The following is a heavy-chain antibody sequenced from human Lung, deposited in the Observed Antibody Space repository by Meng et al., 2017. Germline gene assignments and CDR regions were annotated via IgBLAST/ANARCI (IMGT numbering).Heavy chain of an antibody. J-gene: IGHJ4*02. Sequence: QVPLLQSGAEVKTPGSSVKVSCKASGGTFSSYTLIWVRQAPGQGLEWMGRILPILDITKYTQKFQGRVTITADKSTSTAYMELSSLTSDDTAVYYCAREHDSSGYIDFWGQGTLVTVSS. V-gene: IGHV1-69*08. CDR3: AREHDSSGYIDF. CDR1: GGTFSSYT. CDR2: ILPILDIT. D-gene: IGHD3-22*01.